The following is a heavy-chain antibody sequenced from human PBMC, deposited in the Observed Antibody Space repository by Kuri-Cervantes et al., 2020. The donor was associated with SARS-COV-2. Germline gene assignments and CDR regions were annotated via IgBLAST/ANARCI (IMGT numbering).Heavy chain of an antibody. CDR1: GFTFSSYS. D-gene: IGHD3-10*01. CDR3: AKDSVSYYYGSGSFILDY. V-gene: IGHV3-9*03. Sequence: GGSLRPSCAVSGFTFSSYSMNWVRQAPGKGLEWVSGISWNSGSIGYADSVKGRFTISRDNAKNSLYLQMNSLRAEDMALYYCAKDSVSYYYGSGSFILDYWGQGTLVTVSS. CDR2: ISWNSGSI. J-gene: IGHJ4*02.